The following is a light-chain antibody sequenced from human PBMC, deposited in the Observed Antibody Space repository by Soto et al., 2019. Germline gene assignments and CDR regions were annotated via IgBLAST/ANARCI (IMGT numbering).Light chain of an antibody. CDR1: QSISSN. V-gene: IGKV3-15*01. J-gene: IGKJ1*01. CDR2: RTS. CDR3: QQYTDWPTT. Sequence: EIVMTQSPATLSVSPGERATLSCRASQSISSNLAWYQQKPGQAPRLLMFRTSSRATGFPARFSGGGSGTDFTLTVTSVQSEDFGIYYCQQYTDWPTTFGQGTKVDIK.